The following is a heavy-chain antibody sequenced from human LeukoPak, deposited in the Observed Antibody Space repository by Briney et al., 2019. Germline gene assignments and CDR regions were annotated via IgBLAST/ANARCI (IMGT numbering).Heavy chain of an antibody. D-gene: IGHD3-10*01. Sequence: SETLSLTCAVYGGSFSGYYWSWVRQPPGKGLEWIGEINHSGSTKSNPSPESRVTISVDTSKNQFSLMLSCVIAADTAVYYCARLRCLYYGSGSYYLEYWGKGTLVTVSS. CDR3: ARLRCLYYGSGSYYLEY. J-gene: IGHJ4*02. CDR2: INHSGST. V-gene: IGHV4-34*01. CDR1: GGSFSGYY.